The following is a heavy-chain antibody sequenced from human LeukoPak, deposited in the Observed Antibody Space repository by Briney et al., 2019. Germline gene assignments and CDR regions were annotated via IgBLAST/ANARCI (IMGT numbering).Heavy chain of an antibody. V-gene: IGHV4-34*01. Sequence: PPETLSLTCAVYGGSFSGYYWSWIRQPPGKGLEWIGEINHSGSTNYNPSLKSRVTISVDTSKNQFSLKLSSVTAADTAVYYCARGLPAFFDYWGQGTLVTVSS. CDR1: GGSFSGYY. J-gene: IGHJ4*02. CDR3: ARGLPAFFDY. CDR2: INHSGST.